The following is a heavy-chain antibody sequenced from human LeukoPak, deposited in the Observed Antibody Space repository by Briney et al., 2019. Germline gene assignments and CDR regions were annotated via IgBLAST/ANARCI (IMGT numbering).Heavy chain of an antibody. CDR3: ARGGSATVATPLYLDY. D-gene: IGHD4-23*01. J-gene: IGHJ4*02. CDR2: ITSSSSYI. CDR1: GFTFSRFS. V-gene: IGHV3-21*01. Sequence: PGGSLRLSCAASGFTFSRFSLHWVRQAPGEGLEWVSLITSSSSYIYYADSVKGRFTISRDNVQHSLHLQMNTLIAEDTAVYYCARGGSATVATPLYLDYWGQGTLVTVSS.